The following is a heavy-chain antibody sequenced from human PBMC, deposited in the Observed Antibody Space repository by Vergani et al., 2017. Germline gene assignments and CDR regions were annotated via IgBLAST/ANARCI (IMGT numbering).Heavy chain of an antibody. V-gene: IGHV3-74*01. CDR1: GFTFSSHW. CDR2: IKPHGSEA. J-gene: IGHJ4*02. Sequence: EVQLVESGGDFVQPGGSLRLSCEASGFTFSSHWMHWVRQVPGKGLVWVSHIKPHGSEANYAGSVKGRFTISRDNAKNTVYLQMNSLRVEDTALYYCARSYDYWGRGTLVTVSS. CDR3: ARSYDY.